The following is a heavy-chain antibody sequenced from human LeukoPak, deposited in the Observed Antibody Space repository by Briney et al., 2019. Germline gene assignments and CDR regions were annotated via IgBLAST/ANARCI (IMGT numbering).Heavy chain of an antibody. D-gene: IGHD3-3*01. J-gene: IGHJ5*02. CDR2: IYYSGST. V-gene: IGHV4-31*03. CDR3: AREWRSDFWSGYDYTGWFDP. Sequence: SQTLSLTCTVSGGSISSGGYYWSWIRQHPGKGLEWNGYIYYSGSTYYNPSLKSRVTISVDTSRNQFSLKLSSVTAADTAVYYSAREWRSDFWSGYDYTGWFDPWGQGTLVTVSS. CDR1: GGSISSGGYY.